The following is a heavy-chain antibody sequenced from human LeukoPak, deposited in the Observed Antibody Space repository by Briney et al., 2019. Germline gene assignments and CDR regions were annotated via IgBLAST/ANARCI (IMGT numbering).Heavy chain of an antibody. D-gene: IGHD3-10*01. CDR3: ARGSGSYRYDY. CDR1: GHIFTVDS. V-gene: IGHV7-4-1*02. J-gene: IGHJ4*02. CDR2: INTNTGNP. Sequence: GASVKVSCTASGHIFTVDSIHWVRQAPGQGLEWMGWINTNTGNPTYAQGFTGRFVFSLDTSVSTAYLQISSLKAEDTAVYYCARGSGSYRYDYWGQGTLVTVSS.